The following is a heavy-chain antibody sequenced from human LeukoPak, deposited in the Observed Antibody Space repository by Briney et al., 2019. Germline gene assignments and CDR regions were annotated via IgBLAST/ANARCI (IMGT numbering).Heavy chain of an antibody. J-gene: IGHJ3*02. V-gene: IGHV1-18*01. Sequence: ASVKVSCKASGYTFTSYGIRWVRQAPGQGLEWRGWISAYNGNTNYAQKLQGRVTMTTDTSTSTAYMELRSLRSDDTAVYYCARYRRVGARDAFDIWGQGTMVTVSS. CDR2: ISAYNGNT. CDR3: ARYRRVGARDAFDI. CDR1: GYTFTSYG. D-gene: IGHD1-26*01.